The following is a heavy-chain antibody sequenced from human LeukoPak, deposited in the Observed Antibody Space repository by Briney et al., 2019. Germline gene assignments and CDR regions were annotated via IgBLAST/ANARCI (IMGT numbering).Heavy chain of an antibody. Sequence: ASVKVSCKASGYTLTGYYMHWVRQAPGQGLEWMGWINPNSGGTNYAQKFQGRVTMTRDTSISTAYMELSRLRSDDTAVYYCARDPDIVVAANWFDPWGQGTLVTVSS. CDR2: INPNSGGT. CDR3: ARDPDIVVAANWFDP. V-gene: IGHV1-2*02. D-gene: IGHD3-22*01. CDR1: GYTLTGYY. J-gene: IGHJ5*02.